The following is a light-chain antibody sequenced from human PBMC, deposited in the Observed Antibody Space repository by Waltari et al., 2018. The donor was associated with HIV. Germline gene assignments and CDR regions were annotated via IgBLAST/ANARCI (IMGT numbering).Light chain of an antibody. CDR3: QQYNKWPPT. V-gene: IGKV3D-15*01. CDR2: GAS. J-gene: IGKJ1*01. Sequence: EIVLTQSPASLSVSPGERATLSCRASETINNDLAWYQQKPGQAPRLLIHGASTRAAGIPARFSGSGSGTEFSLTNNYVQSEDFALYYCQQYNKWPPTFGQGTKVEIK. CDR1: ETINND.